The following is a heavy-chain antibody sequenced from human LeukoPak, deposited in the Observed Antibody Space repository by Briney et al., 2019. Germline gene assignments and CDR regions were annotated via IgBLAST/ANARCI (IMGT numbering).Heavy chain of an antibody. CDR2: ISGSGGST. CDR1: GFTFSSYA. D-gene: IGHD4-17*01. V-gene: IGHV3-23*01. J-gene: IGHJ5*02. CDR3: AKTHWATVTNNWFDP. Sequence: GGSPRLSCAASGFTFSSYAMSWVRQAPGKGLEWVSAISGSGGSTYYADSVKGRFTISRDNSKNTLYLQMNSLRAEDTAVYYCAKTHWATVTNNWFDPWGQGTLVTVSS.